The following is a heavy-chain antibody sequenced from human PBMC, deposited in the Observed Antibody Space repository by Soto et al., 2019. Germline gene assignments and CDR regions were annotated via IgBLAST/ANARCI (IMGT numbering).Heavy chain of an antibody. CDR1: GGSVISATYY. J-gene: IGHJ3*01. CDR3: ARVLPGIAAAYDAFDV. Sequence: ETLCRTGPVSGGSVISATYYWSWIRQPPGKGLEWIGYIYYDGGTTYNSSLKSRVTISTDTSKKQLSLKLTSATPADTAVYYCARVLPGIAAAYDAFDVWGQGTMVTV. D-gene: IGHD6-13*01. V-gene: IGHV4-61*01. CDR2: IYYDGGT.